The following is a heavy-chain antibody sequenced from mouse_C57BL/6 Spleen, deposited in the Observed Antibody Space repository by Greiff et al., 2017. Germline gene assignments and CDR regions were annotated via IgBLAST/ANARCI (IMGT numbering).Heavy chain of an antibody. Sequence: VQLKESGPVLVKPGASVKMSCKASGYTFTDYYMNWVKQSHGKSLEWIGVINPYNGGTSYNQKFKGKATLTVDKSSSTAYMELNSLTSEDSAVYYCASYGNFAMDYWGQGTSVTVSS. V-gene: IGHV1-19*01. CDR1: GYTFTDYY. CDR3: ASYGNFAMDY. D-gene: IGHD2-1*01. CDR2: INPYNGGT. J-gene: IGHJ4*01.